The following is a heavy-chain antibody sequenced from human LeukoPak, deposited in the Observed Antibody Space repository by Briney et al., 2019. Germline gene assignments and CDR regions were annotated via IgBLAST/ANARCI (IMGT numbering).Heavy chain of an antibody. V-gene: IGHV3-30*04. CDR3: TTLGGGAAPD. CDR1: GFTFSSYA. CDR2: ISYDGSNK. J-gene: IGHJ4*02. D-gene: IGHD3-16*01. Sequence: GGSLRLSCAASGFTFSSYAMHWVRQAPGKGLEWVAVISYDGSNKYYADSVKGRFTISRDNSKNTLYLQMNSLRAEDTAVYYCTTLGGGAAPDWGQGTLVTVSS.